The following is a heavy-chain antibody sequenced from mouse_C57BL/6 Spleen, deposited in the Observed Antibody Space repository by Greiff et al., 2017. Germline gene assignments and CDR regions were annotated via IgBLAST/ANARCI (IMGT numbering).Heavy chain of an antibody. D-gene: IGHD3-3*01. J-gene: IGHJ4*01. CDR2: IYPGDGDP. V-gene: IGHV1-82*01. Sequence: QVQLQQSGPELAKPGASVKISCKASGYAFSSSWMNWVKQRPGQGLEWIGRIYPGDGDPYYNGKFKGKATLTADKSSSPAYMQLRSLTSEDSAVXFCARRGRGRDDAMDYWGQGTSVTVSS. CDR3: ARRGRGRDDAMDY. CDR1: GYAFSSSW.